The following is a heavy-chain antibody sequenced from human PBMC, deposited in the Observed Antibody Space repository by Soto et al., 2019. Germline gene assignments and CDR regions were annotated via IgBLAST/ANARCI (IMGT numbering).Heavy chain of an antibody. CDR2: INHSGST. V-gene: IGHV4-34*01. D-gene: IGHD3-16*02. CDR1: GGSFSGYY. Sequence: QVQLQQWGAGLLKPSETLSLTCAVYGGSFSGYYWSWIRQPPGKGLEWIGEINHSGSTNYNPSLKSRVTISVDSSKNQFSRKLSSVTAADTAVYYCARGFRPRARLSYCYYGMDVWGQGTTVTVSS. CDR3: ARGFRPRARLSYCYYGMDV. J-gene: IGHJ6*02.